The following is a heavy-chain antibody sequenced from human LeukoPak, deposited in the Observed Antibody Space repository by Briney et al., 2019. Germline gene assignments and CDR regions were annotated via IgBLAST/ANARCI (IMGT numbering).Heavy chain of an antibody. D-gene: IGHD3-10*01. V-gene: IGHV3-73*01. CDR3: TTTLWFGELPPLFDY. Sequence: AGGSLRLSCAASGFTLSGSAMHWVRQASGEGLEWVGRIRSKANSYATAYAASVKGRFTISRDDSKNTAYLQMNSLKTEDTAVYYCTTTLWFGELPPLFDYWGQGTLVTVSS. CDR2: IRSKANSYAT. CDR1: GFTLSGSA. J-gene: IGHJ4*02.